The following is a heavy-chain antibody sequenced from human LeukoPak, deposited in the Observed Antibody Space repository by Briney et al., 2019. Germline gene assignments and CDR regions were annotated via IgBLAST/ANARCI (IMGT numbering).Heavy chain of an antibody. Sequence: SVKVSCKASGGTFSSYAISWVPQAPGQGLEWIGGIIPIFGTANYAQKFQGRVTITADESTSTAYMELSSLRSEGTAVYYCARVGPYSGSYGGWFDPWGQGTLVTVSS. D-gene: IGHD1-26*01. CDR1: GGTFSSYA. J-gene: IGHJ5*02. V-gene: IGHV1-69*01. CDR2: IIPIFGTA. CDR3: ARVGPYSGSYGGWFDP.